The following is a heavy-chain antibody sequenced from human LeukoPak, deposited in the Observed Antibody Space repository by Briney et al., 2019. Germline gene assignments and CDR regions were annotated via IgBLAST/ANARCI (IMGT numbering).Heavy chain of an antibody. V-gene: IGHV3-21*01. Sequence: PGGSLRLSCAASGFTFTSYSMNWVRQAPGKGLEWVSSISSSSSYIYYAESVKRRFAISRDNAKNSLYLQMNSPRAEDTAVYYCARAAYCGGDCYSDYWGQGTLVTVSS. D-gene: IGHD2-21*02. J-gene: IGHJ4*02. CDR3: ARAAYCGGDCYSDY. CDR2: ISSSSSYI. CDR1: GFTFTSYS.